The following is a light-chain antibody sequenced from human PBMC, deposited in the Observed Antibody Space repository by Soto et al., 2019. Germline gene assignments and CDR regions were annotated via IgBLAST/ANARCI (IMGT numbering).Light chain of an antibody. CDR2: GAS. Sequence: EIVLTQSPGTLSLSPGERVTLSCRASQSVSSSYLAWYQQKPGQAPRLLIYGASTRATGIPDRFSGSGSGIDFSLTISRLEPEDFAVYYCQRYDSSLYTFGQGTKLEIK. CDR1: QSVSSSY. J-gene: IGKJ2*01. V-gene: IGKV3-20*01. CDR3: QRYDSSLYT.